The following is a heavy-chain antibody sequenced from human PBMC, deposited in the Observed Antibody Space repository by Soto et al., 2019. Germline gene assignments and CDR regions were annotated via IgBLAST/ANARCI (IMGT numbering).Heavy chain of an antibody. V-gene: IGHV4-59*01. CDR1: GGSISSYY. D-gene: IGHD2-21*02. CDR2: IYYSGST. Sequence: PSETLSLTCTVSGGSISSYYWGWIRQPPGKGLEWIGYIYYSGSTNYNPSLKSRVTISVDTSKNQFSLKLSSVTAADTAVYFCATACSGGDCYFAYWGQGTLVTVSS. J-gene: IGHJ4*02. CDR3: ATACSGGDCYFAY.